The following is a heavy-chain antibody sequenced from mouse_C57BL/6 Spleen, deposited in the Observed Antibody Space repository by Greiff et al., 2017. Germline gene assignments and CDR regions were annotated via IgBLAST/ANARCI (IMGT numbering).Heavy chain of an antibody. CDR3: APYYGSSYGYFDV. CDR1: GYTFTDHT. CDR2: IYPRDGST. D-gene: IGHD1-1*01. V-gene: IGHV1-78*01. Sequence: VQLQQSDAELVKPGASVKISCKVSGYTFTDHTIHWMKQRPEQGLEWIGYIYPRDGSTKYNEKFKGKATLTADKSSSTAYMQLNSLTSADSAVYFCAPYYGSSYGYFDVWGTGTTVTVSS. J-gene: IGHJ1*03.